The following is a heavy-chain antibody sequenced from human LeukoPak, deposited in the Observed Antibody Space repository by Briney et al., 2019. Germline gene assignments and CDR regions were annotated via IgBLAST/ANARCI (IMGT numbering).Heavy chain of an antibody. Sequence: SGTLSLTCAVSGGSISSSNWWSWVRQPPGKGLEWIGEIYHSGSTNYNPSLKSRVTISVDKSKNQFSLKLSSVTAADTAVYYCARDRGRNYYDSSGYPGNAFDIWGQGTMVTVSS. CDR3: ARDRGRNYYDSSGYPGNAFDI. CDR2: IYHSGST. CDR1: GGSISSSNW. J-gene: IGHJ3*02. D-gene: IGHD3-22*01. V-gene: IGHV4-4*02.